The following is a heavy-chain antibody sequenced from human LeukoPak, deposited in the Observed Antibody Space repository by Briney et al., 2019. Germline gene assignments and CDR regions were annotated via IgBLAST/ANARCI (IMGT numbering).Heavy chain of an antibody. CDR2: ISGSGGST. J-gene: IGHJ4*02. D-gene: IGHD2-15*01. CDR3: AKTYPSYCSGGSCYGREFDY. CDR1: GFTFSSYD. V-gene: IGHV3-23*01. Sequence: GGSLRLSCAASGFTFSSYDMSWVRQAPGKGLEWVAAISGSGGSTYYADSVKGRFTISRDNSKNTLYLQMNSLRAEDTAVYYSAKTYPSYCSGGSCYGREFDYWGQGTLVTVSS.